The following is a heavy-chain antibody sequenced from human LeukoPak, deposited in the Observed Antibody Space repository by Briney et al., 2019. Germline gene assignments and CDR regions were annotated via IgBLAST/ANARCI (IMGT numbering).Heavy chain of an antibody. CDR1: GGSISSSSYY. Sequence: SETLSLTCTVSGGSISSSSYYWGWIRQPPGKGLEWIGSIYYSGSTYYNPSLKSRVTISVDTSKNQFSLKLSSVTAADTAVYYCAKFPGWDLRGRRFYYMDVWGKGTTVTVSS. CDR3: AKFPGWDLRGRRFYYMDV. V-gene: IGHV4-39*07. J-gene: IGHJ6*03. D-gene: IGHD1-26*01. CDR2: IYYSGST.